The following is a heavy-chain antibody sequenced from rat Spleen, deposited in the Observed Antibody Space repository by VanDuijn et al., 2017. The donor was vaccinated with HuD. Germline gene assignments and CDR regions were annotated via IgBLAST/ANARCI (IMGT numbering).Heavy chain of an antibody. V-gene: IGHV5-20*01. D-gene: IGHD1-6*01. CDR3: TRDRILRSTGFDY. CDR2: INYDGSST. CDR1: GFTFDDYH. J-gene: IGHJ2*01. Sequence: EVQLVESGGGVVQPGRSLKLSCAASGFTFDDYHMAWVRQAPTKGLEWVASINYDGSSTYYRFSVNGRVTLTRGNASSSLYLQMDSLRSEDTATYKCTRDRILRSTGFDYWGQGVMVTVAS.